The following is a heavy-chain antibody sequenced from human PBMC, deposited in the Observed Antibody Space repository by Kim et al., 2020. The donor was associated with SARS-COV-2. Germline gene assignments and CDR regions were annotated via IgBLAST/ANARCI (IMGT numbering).Heavy chain of an antibody. CDR3: ARGGGVGDGFPV. V-gene: IGHV4-59*13. D-gene: IGHD3-16*01. Sequence: SETLSLTCTVSSGSISGYFWSWIRQPPGKGLEWIGYIYFSGTTDYNPSLKSRVTISIDMSKNQFSLKLNSITAADTAVYFCARGGGVGDGFPVWGQGRMVTVSS. CDR2: IYFSGTT. CDR1: SGSISGYF. J-gene: IGHJ3*01.